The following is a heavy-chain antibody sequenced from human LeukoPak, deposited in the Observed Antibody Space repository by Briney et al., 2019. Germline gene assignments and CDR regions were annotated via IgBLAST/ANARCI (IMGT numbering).Heavy chain of an antibody. D-gene: IGHD2-2*01. CDR3: ARVTANYASWLDP. Sequence: ASVNVSCKASGYTLTDHYIHWVRPAPGQGLEWMGWLNPKSGGTNYAQNFQGRVTMTRDTSINTAYMDLSRLTFDDTAVYYCARVTANYASWLDPWGQGTLVTVSS. CDR2: LNPKSGGT. V-gene: IGHV1-2*02. J-gene: IGHJ5*02. CDR1: GYTLTDHY.